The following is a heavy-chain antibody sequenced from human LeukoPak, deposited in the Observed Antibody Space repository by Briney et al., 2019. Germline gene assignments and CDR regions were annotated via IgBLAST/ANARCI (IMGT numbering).Heavy chain of an antibody. J-gene: IGHJ5*02. CDR3: ARGLNDILTGYYSNWFDP. V-gene: IGHV1-18*01. D-gene: IGHD3-9*01. CDR1: GYTFTTYG. Sequence: ASVKVSCKASGYTFTTYGISWVRQAPGQGLEWMGWISSYNGNTNYAQKFQGRVTITTDASTNTASMELRSLRSDDTAVYYCARGLNDILTGYYSNWFDPWGQGTLVTVSS. CDR2: ISSYNGNT.